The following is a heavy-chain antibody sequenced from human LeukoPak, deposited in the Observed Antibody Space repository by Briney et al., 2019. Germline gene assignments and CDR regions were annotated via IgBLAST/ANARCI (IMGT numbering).Heavy chain of an antibody. CDR2: ISSDGSST. CDR1: GFTCSTYW. CDR3: ARVPGGGATVSFDY. Sequence: TGGSLRLSCAASGFTCSTYWMHWVRQAPGKGLLWVSRISSDGSSTSYADSVKGRLTISRDNARNTLYLQMSSLRAEDTAVYYCARVPGGGATVSFDYWGQGTLVTVSS. J-gene: IGHJ4*02. V-gene: IGHV3-74*01. D-gene: IGHD1-26*01.